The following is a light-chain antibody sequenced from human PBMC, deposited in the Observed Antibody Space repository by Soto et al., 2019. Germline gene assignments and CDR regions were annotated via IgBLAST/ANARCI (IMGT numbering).Light chain of an antibody. CDR2: DAS. V-gene: IGKV3D-20*01. J-gene: IGKJ1*01. CDR1: QSVSSSY. CDR3: QQYGSPLT. Sequence: PGERATLSCVASQSVSSSYLAWYQQKPGLAPRLLIYDASSRATGIPDRFSGSGSGTDFTLTISRLEPEDFAVYYCQQYGSPLTFGQGTKVDI.